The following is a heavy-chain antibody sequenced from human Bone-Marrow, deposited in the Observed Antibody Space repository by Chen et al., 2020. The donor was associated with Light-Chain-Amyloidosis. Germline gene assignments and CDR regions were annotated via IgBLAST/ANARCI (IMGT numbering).Heavy chain of an antibody. J-gene: IGHJ6*04. CDR2: INHSGST. CDR1: VGSFSGYY. CDR3: ASGVVTTGEVDV. D-gene: IGHD4-17*01. V-gene: IGHV4-34*01. Sequence: QVQLQLWRAGLLKPSETLFLTCAVYVGSFSGYYWSWIRQPPGKGLEWIGEINHSGSTNYNPSLKSRVTISVDTSKNQFSLKLGSVTAADTAVYYCASGVVTTGEVDVWGKGTTVTVSS.